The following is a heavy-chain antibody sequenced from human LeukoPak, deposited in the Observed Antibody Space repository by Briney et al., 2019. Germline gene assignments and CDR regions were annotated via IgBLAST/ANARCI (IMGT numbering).Heavy chain of an antibody. CDR1: GGSISGSSYY. D-gene: IGHD1-26*01. CDR3: ARLAYSGSYY. J-gene: IGHJ4*02. CDR2: IYYSGST. Sequence: PSETLSLTCTVSGGSISGSSYYWGWIRQPPGKGLEWIGSIYYSGSTYYNPSLKSRVTISVDTSKNQFSLKLSSVTAADTAAYYCARLAYSGSYYWGQGTLVTVSS. V-gene: IGHV4-39*01.